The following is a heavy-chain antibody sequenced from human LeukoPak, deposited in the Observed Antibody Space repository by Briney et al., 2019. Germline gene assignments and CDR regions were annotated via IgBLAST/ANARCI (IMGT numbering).Heavy chain of an antibody. V-gene: IGHV4-59*01. J-gene: IGHJ3*02. D-gene: IGHD3-22*01. CDR3: ARDKKDYYDSSGYYYFAFDI. CDR2: IYYSGST. Sequence: SDTLSLTCTVSGGSIRSYYWSWIRQPPGNGLEWIGYIYYSGSTNYNPSLKSRVTISVDTSKNQFSLKLSSVTAADTAVYYCARDKKDYYDSSGYYYFAFDIWGQGTMVNVSS. CDR1: GGSIRSYY.